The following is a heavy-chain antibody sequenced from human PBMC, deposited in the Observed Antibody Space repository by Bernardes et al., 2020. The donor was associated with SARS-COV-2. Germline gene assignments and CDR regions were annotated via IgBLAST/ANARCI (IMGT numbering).Heavy chain of an antibody. CDR3: ARDRQIYYYDSSDYYYSGMDL. V-gene: IGHV3-48*03. D-gene: IGHD3-22*01. Sequence: GGSLRLSCEPSGFTFSSYEMNWVRQAPGKGLEWVSNINRSGRIVKYADSVKGRFTVSRDNVKNSLFLQINSLRAEDTAVYYCARDRQIYYYDSSDYYYSGMDLWGQGTTVTVSS. CDR1: GFTFSSYE. CDR2: INRSGRIV. J-gene: IGHJ6*02.